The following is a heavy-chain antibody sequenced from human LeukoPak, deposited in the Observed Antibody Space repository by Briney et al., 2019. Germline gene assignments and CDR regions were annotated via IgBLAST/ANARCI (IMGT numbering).Heavy chain of an antibody. J-gene: IGHJ4*02. V-gene: IGHV3-23*01. D-gene: IGHD3-10*01. CDR3: AKYTSGTSYRGLDQ. CDR2: IAGSAVNT. Sequence: PGGSLRLSCGASGLTVSSYAMSWVRQAPRKGLEWVSAIAGSAVNTYYADSVKGRLTISRDDTKNTVYLQMNSLRAEDTAVYSCAKYTSGTSYRGLDQWGQGTLVTVSS. CDR1: GLTVSSYA.